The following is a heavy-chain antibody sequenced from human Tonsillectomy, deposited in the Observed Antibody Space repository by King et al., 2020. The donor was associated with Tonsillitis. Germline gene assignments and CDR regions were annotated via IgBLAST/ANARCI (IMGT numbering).Heavy chain of an antibody. CDR1: GFTFSDVW. CDR2: IKSEIDGGTT. CDR3: TTGGLDC. V-gene: IGHV3-15*05. D-gene: IGHD3-16*01. J-gene: IGHJ4*02. Sequence: VQLVESGGRLIKPGGSLRLACAASGFTFSDVWMGWVRQAPGKGLEWVGRIKSEIDGGTTHFAAPVKGRFTISRDDSKDKLYLQMNSVKSEDTAVYFCTTGGLDCWGQGTLVTVSS.